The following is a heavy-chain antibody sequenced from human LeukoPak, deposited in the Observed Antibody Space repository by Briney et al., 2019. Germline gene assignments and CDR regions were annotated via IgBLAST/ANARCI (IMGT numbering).Heavy chain of an antibody. CDR3: AREGRHNIAIGVD. J-gene: IGHJ4*02. D-gene: IGHD3-16*02. CDR2: ISHSGSP. CDR1: GYSISSGYY. V-gene: IGHV4-38-2*02. Sequence: SETLSLTCTVSGYSISSGYYWGWFRQTPGRGLEWIASISHSGSPYYNPSLKSRVTISEDLSRNVFSLTLNSVTAADAAVYYCAREGRHNIAIGVDWGQGALVTVSS.